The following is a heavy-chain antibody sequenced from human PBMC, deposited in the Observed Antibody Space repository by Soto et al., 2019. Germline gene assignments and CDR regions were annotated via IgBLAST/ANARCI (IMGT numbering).Heavy chain of an antibody. CDR1: GFTYSSYW. D-gene: IGHD6-19*01. Sequence: EVQLVESGGGLVQPGGSLRLSCAASGFTYSSYWMSWVRQAPGKGLEWVANIKQDGSDKYYVDSVKGRFTISRDNAKNSLYLQMNRLRAEDTAVYYCARVQSLAVVYWGQGTLVTVSS. J-gene: IGHJ4*02. CDR2: IKQDGSDK. V-gene: IGHV3-7*01. CDR3: ARVQSLAVVY.